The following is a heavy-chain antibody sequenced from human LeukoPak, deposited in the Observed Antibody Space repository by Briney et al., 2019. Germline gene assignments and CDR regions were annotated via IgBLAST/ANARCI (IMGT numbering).Heavy chain of an antibody. D-gene: IGHD3-9*01. J-gene: IGHJ6*03. CDR3: ARATYYDILTGYYFWGGWNKGYYYYYMDV. CDR1: GGSISSSSYY. Sequence: PSETLSLTCTVSGGSISSSSYYWGWIRQPPGKGLEWIGSIYYSGSTYYNPSLKSRVTISVDTSKNQFSLKLSSVTAADTAVYYCARATYYDILTGYYFWGGWNKGYYYYYMDVWGKGTTVTVSS. V-gene: IGHV4-39*07. CDR2: IYYSGST.